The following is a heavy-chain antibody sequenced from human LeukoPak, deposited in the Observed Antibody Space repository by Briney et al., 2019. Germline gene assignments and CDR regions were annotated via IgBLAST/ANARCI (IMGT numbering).Heavy chain of an antibody. CDR2: IKQDGREK. CDR3: ARGSSYDSQRYDLGFSAP. V-gene: IGHV3-7*01. J-gene: IGHJ5*02. Sequence: GGSLRLSCAAFGFTFSNYAMSWVRQAPGKGLEWVANIKQDGREKYFVDSVRGRFTISRDNAKDSLSLQMNSLRTEDTAVYYCARGSSYDSQRYDLGFSAPWGQGTLVTVSS. CDR1: GFTFSNYA. D-gene: IGHD6-25*01.